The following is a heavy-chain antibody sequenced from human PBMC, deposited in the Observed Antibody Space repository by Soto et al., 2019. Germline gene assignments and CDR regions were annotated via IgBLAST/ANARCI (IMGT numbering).Heavy chain of an antibody. CDR2: IYYSGST. V-gene: IGHV4-39*01. D-gene: IGHD4-17*01. Sequence: QLQLQESGPGLVKPSETLSLTCTVSGGSISSNNYFWGWIRQPPGKGLEWIGSIYYSGSTYYNPALKRRLTMSVATSKNQFSLKLSSVTAADTAVYYCARHEDDYGDERGFDYWGQGTLVTVSS. CDR3: ARHEDDYGDERGFDY. J-gene: IGHJ4*02. CDR1: GGSISSNNYF.